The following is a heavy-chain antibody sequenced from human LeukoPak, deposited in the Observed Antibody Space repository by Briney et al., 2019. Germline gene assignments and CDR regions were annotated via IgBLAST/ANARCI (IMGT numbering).Heavy chain of an antibody. V-gene: IGHV1-3*03. D-gene: IGHD5-12*01. CDR3: ARDGYSGYGFDY. Sequence: ASVKVSCKASGYTFTSYAMHWVRQAPGQRLEWMGWINAGNGNTKYSQEFQGRVTITRDTSASTAYMELSSLRSEDMAVYYCARDGYSGYGFDYWGQGTLVTVSS. J-gene: IGHJ4*02. CDR2: INAGNGNT. CDR1: GYTFTSYA.